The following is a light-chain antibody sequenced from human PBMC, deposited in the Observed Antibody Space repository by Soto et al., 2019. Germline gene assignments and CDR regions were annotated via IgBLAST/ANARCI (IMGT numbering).Light chain of an antibody. V-gene: IGKV3-15*01. CDR3: QQYNTWHSKMA. CDR1: QSVSSD. CDR2: GAS. Sequence: VVTQSPATLSVFPGETATLSCRASQSVSSDLAWYQQGPGQAPRLRIYGASTRATGIPARFRGSGSGTVFRLTISSRQSEDFATYYCQQYNTWHSKMAFGRGTKVEIK. J-gene: IGKJ1*01.